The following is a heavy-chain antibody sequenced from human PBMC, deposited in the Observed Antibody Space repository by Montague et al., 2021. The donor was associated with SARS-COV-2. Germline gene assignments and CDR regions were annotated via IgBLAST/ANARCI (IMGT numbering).Heavy chain of an antibody. D-gene: IGHD3-22*01. J-gene: IGHJ3*01. CDR3: ARLKRYFDSSGSPSAFDF. CDR1: GGSITNNIDY. V-gene: IGHV4-39*02. Sequence: SETLSLTCTVSGGSITNNIDYWAWIRQPPGKGLEWIGSIYYTGNTYYNPSLESRVTISVVTSKNHFTLKLSSATAAETAVYYCARLKRYFDSSGSPSAFDFWGQGTKVTVSS. CDR2: IYYTGNT.